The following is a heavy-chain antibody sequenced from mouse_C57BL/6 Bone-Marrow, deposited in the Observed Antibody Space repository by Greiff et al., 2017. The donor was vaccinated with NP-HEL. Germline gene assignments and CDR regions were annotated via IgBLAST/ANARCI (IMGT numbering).Heavy chain of an antibody. CDR3: ARHYYAMDY. V-gene: IGHV10-1*01. CDR2: IRSKSNNYAT. CDR1: GFSFNTYA. J-gene: IGHJ4*01. Sequence: GGGLVQPKGSLKLSCAASGFSFNTYAMNWVRQDPGKGLEWVARIRSKSNNYATYYADSVKDRFTITRDDSESMLYLQMNNLKTEDTAMYYCARHYYAMDYWGQGTSVTVSS.